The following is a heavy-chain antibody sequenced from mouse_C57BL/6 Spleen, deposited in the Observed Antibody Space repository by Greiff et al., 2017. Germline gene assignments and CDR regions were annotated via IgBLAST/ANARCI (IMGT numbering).Heavy chain of an antibody. Sequence: VQVVESGPGLVAPSQSLSITCTVSGFSLTSYGVDWVRQPPGKGLEWLGVIWGGGSTNYNSALMSRLSISKDNSKSQVFLKMNSLQTEDTAMYYCAKHGGSGKAMDYWGQGTSVTVSS. V-gene: IGHV2-9*01. CDR3: AKHGGSGKAMDY. CDR2: IWGGGST. D-gene: IGHD3-2*02. CDR1: GFSLTSYG. J-gene: IGHJ4*01.